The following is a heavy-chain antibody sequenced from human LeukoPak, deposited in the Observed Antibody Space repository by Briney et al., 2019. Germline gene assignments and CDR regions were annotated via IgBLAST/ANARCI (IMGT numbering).Heavy chain of an antibody. CDR1: GFTFSSYW. CDR3: ARTISGGPY. Sequence: GGSLRLSCAASGFTFSSYWMSWVRQAPGKGLEWVANIKQDGTEKYYVDSVRGQFTISRDNAQNSLYLQMNNLGAEDTAVYYCARTISGGPYWAQGALVTVSS. D-gene: IGHD3-16*01. CDR2: IKQDGTEK. J-gene: IGHJ4*02. V-gene: IGHV3-7*01.